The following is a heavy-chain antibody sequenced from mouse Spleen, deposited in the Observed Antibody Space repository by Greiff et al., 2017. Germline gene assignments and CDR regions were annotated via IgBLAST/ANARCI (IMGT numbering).Heavy chain of an antibody. D-gene: IGHD2-1*01. V-gene: IGHV1-26*01. CDR3: AKGGNTGGFAY. CDR2: INPNNGGT. J-gene: IGHJ3*01. Sequence: VQLQQSGPELVKPGASVKISCKASGYTFTDYYMNWVKQSHGKSLEWIGDINPNNGGTSYNQKFKGKATLTVDKSSSTAYMELRSLTSEDSAVYYCAKGGNTGGFAYWGQGTLVTVSA. CDR1: GYTFTDYY.